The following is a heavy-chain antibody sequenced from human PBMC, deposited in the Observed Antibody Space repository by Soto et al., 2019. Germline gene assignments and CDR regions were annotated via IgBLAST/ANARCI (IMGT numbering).Heavy chain of an antibody. CDR2: ISGSGGST. V-gene: IGHV3-23*01. J-gene: IGHJ4*02. Sequence: PGGSLRLSCAASGFHFSRYAMSWVRQAPGKGLEWVSAISGSGGSTYYADSVKGRFTISRDNSKNTLYLQMNSLRAEDTAVYYCAKDPRSTRADYFDYWGQGTLVTVSS. CDR3: AKDPRSTRADYFDY. CDR1: GFHFSRYA.